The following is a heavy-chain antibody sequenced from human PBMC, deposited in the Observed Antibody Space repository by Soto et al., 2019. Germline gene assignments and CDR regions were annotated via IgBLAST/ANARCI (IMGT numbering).Heavy chain of an antibody. J-gene: IGHJ6*02. D-gene: IGHD3-10*01. CDR1: GYTFTDYY. CDR2: INPNSGTT. Sequence: QVQLVQSGAEVKKPGASVKVSCKASGYTFTDYYMHWVRQAPGQRLEWMGWINPNSGTTNYAQKLQGWVTMTRDRSITTVYLEVSRLRSDDTAVYYCARVPRGVYYGMDVWGQGTTVTVSS. V-gene: IGHV1-2*04. CDR3: ARVPRGVYYGMDV.